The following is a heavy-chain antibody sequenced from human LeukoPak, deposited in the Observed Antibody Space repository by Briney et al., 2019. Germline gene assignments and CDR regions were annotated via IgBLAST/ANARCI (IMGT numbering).Heavy chain of an antibody. D-gene: IGHD3-10*01. V-gene: IGHV4-34*01. J-gene: IGHJ6*03. CDR2: INHSGST. CDR1: GGSFSGYY. CDR3: ARKRITMVRGVTAYYYYYYMDV. Sequence: SETLSLTCAVYGGSFSGYYWSWIRQPPGKGLEWIGEINHSGSTNYNPSLKSRVTISVDTSKNQFSLKLSSVTAADTAVYYCARKRITMVRGVTAYYYYYYMDVWGQGTMVTVSS.